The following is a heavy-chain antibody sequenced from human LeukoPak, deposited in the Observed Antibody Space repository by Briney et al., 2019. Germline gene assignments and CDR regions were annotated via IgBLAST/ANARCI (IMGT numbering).Heavy chain of an antibody. CDR1: GYTFTSYD. V-gene: IGHV1-8*01. Sequence: GASVKVSCKASGYTFTSYDINWVRPAPGQGLEWMGWMNPNSGNTGYAQKLQGRVTMTTDTSTSTAYMELRSLRSDDTAVYYCARMPLGEVATIVRFDPWGQGTLVTVSS. D-gene: IGHD5-12*01. CDR3: ARMPLGEVATIVRFDP. J-gene: IGHJ5*02. CDR2: MNPNSGNT.